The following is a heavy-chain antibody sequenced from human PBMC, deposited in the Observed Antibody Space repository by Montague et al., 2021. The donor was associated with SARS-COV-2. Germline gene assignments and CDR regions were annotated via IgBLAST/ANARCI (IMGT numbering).Heavy chain of an antibody. V-gene: IGHV4-39*01. D-gene: IGHD3-22*01. Sequence: SETLSLTCTVSGGSISSSSYYWGWLRQPPGKGLEWIGSIYYSGSTYYNPSLKSRVTMSVDTSKNQFSLKPSSVTAADTAVYYCARFPTSYYYDSKAAPATPDAFDIWGQGTMVTVSS. J-gene: IGHJ3*02. CDR2: IYYSGST. CDR1: GGSISSSSYY. CDR3: ARFPTSYYYDSKAAPATPDAFDI.